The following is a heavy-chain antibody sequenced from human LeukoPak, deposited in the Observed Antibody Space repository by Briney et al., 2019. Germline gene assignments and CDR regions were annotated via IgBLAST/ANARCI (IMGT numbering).Heavy chain of an antibody. Sequence: GGSLRLSCAASGFAFSSYSMNWVRQAPGKGLEWVSSISSSSSYIYYADSVKGRFTISRDNAKNSLYLQMNSLRAEDTAVYYCARGKEGLYSSSWYGGSYWGQGTLVTVSS. CDR2: ISSSSSYI. V-gene: IGHV3-21*01. CDR1: GFAFSSYS. D-gene: IGHD6-13*01. CDR3: ARGKEGLYSSSWYGGSY. J-gene: IGHJ4*02.